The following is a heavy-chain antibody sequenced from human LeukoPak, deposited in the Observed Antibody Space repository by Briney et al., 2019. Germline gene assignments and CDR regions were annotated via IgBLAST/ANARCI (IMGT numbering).Heavy chain of an antibody. CDR3: ARANFQQLDAFDI. CDR2: IIPIFGTA. D-gene: IGHD6-13*01. Sequence: SVKVSCKASGGTFSSYAISWVRQAPGQGLEWMGGIIPIFGTANYAQNFQGRVTMTRDTSASTVYMELSSLRSEDTAVYYCARANFQQLDAFDIWGQGTMVTVSS. J-gene: IGHJ3*02. CDR1: GGTFSSYA. V-gene: IGHV1-69*05.